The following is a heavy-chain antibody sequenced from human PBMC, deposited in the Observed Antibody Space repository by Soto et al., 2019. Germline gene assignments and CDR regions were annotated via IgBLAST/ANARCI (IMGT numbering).Heavy chain of an antibody. J-gene: IGHJ4*02. D-gene: IGHD3-22*01. CDR1: GDSFTNYF. CDR3: ARVSRGFYDN. CDR2: INHRRSA. Sequence: QVRLQQWGAGLLKPSETLSLTCAVYGDSFTNYFWTWIRQPPGKGLEWIGEINHRRSANYNPSLGSRVIMSVDKSKNQVSLTLTSVTAADTAVYYGARVSRGFYDNWGQGTLVTVSS. V-gene: IGHV4-34*01.